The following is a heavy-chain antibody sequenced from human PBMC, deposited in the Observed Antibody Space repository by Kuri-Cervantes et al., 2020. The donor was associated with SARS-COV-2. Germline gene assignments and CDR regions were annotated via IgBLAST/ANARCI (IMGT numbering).Heavy chain of an antibody. D-gene: IGHD2-2*02. CDR1: GYSFTSYW. CDR3: ARQSADCSSTSCYIDY. CDR2: IYPGDSDT. J-gene: IGHJ4*02. V-gene: IGHV5-51*01. Sequence: KVSCKGSGYSFTSYWIGWVRQMPGKGLEWMGIIYPGDSDTRYSPSFQGQVTISADKSISTAYLQWSSLKASDTAMYYWARQSADCSSTSCYIDYWGQGTLVTVSS.